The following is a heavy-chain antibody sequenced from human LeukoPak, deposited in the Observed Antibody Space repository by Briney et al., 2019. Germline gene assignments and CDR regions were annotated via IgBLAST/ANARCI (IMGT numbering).Heavy chain of an antibody. J-gene: IGHJ4*02. Sequence: GGSLRLSCAASGFTFSDYAMSWVRQAPGQGLEWVSSISDDGSGTYYADSVKGRFTISRDNSKNTLFLQIDSLRAEDSAVYYCATDRERDPSVYYLVGGQGTLITVSS. CDR1: GFTFSDYA. V-gene: IGHV3-23*01. D-gene: IGHD3-22*01. CDR3: ATDRERDPSVYYLV. CDR2: ISDDGSGT.